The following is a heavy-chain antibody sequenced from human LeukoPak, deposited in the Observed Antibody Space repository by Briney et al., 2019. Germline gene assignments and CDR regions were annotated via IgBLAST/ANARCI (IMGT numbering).Heavy chain of an antibody. D-gene: IGHD3-22*01. Sequence: SETLSLTCTVSGGSVSSGSYYWSWIRQPPGKGLEWIGYIYYSGSTNYNPSLKSRVTISVDTSKNQFSLKLSSVTAADTAVYYCARAGYYYDSSGYPDCWGQGTLVTVSS. V-gene: IGHV4-61*01. CDR3: ARAGYYYDSSGYPDC. J-gene: IGHJ4*02. CDR2: IYYSGST. CDR1: GGSVSSGSYY.